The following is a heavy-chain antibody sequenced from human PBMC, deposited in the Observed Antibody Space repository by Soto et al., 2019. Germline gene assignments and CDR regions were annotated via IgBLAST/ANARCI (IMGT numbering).Heavy chain of an antibody. J-gene: IGHJ4*02. Sequence: QVQLQQWGAGLLKPSETLSLTCAVYGGSFSGYYWTWIRQPPGTGLEWIGEINHSGSTNYNPSLKRRVTISVDTSANQFSLKLTSVTAADTAVYYCAREKITGLFDYWGQGTLVTVSS. CDR1: GGSFSGYY. CDR3: AREKITGLFDY. V-gene: IGHV4-34*01. D-gene: IGHD2-8*02. CDR2: INHSGST.